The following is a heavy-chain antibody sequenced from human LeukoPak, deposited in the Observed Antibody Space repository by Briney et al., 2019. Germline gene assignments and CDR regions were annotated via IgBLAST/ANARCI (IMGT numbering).Heavy chain of an antibody. D-gene: IGHD6-13*01. V-gene: IGHV4-39*07. J-gene: IGHJ4*02. CDR3: ARGWVYFDY. Sequence: SETLSLTCTVSGGSISSSSYYWGWIRQPPGKGLEWIGSIYYSGSTNYNPSLKSRVTISVDTSKNQFSLKLSSVTAADTAVYYCARGWVYFDYWGQGTLVTVSS. CDR1: GGSISSSSYY. CDR2: IYYSGST.